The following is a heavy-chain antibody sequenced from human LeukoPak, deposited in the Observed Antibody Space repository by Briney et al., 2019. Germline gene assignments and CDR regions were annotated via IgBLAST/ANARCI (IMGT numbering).Heavy chain of an antibody. J-gene: IGHJ4*02. CDR3: ERVGTGTYPLDY. CDR2: RCYSGGT. CDR1: GGSITSYV. V-gene: IGHV4-59*01. Sequence: PSETLSLTCTVSGGSITSYVWTWIRQPPGKGLEWIGYRCYSGGTKYNPSLKSRVPISADTSKHQFSLKLNSVPTADTAVYYCERVGTGTYPLDYWGQGTLVTVSS. D-gene: IGHD2-8*02.